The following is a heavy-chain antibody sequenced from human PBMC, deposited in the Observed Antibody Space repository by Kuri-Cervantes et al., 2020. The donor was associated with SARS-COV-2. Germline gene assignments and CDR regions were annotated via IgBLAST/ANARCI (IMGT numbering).Heavy chain of an antibody. V-gene: IGHV1-18*01. CDR1: GYTFTSYG. D-gene: IGHD3-9*01. J-gene: IGHJ4*02. CDR3: ARDLKRQGYDILTGYYKNAGY. Sequence: ASVKVSCKASGYTFTSYGISWVRQAPGQGLEWMGWISAYNGNTNYAQKLQGRVTMTTDTSTSTAYMELRSLRSDDTAVYYCARDLKRQGYDILTGYYKNAGYWGQGTLVTVSS. CDR2: ISAYNGNT.